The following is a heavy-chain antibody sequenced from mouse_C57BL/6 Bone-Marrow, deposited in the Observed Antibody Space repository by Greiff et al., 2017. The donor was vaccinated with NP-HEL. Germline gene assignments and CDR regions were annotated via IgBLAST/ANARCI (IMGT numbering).Heavy chain of an antibody. Sequence: QVQLQQSGAELARPGASVKLSCKASGYTFTSYGISWVKQRTGQGLEWIGESYPRSGNTYYNEKFKGKATLTADKSSSTAYMELRSLTSEDSAVYFCARDYDYDDGNWYFDVWGTGTTVTVSS. J-gene: IGHJ1*03. V-gene: IGHV1-81*01. CDR3: ARDYDYDDGNWYFDV. D-gene: IGHD2-4*01. CDR1: GYTFTSYG. CDR2: SYPRSGNT.